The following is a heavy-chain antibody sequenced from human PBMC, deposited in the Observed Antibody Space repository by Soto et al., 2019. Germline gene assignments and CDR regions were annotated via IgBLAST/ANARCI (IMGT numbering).Heavy chain of an antibody. CDR2: ISYDGSNK. J-gene: IGHJ6*02. CDR1: GLTFSSYA. Sequence: QVQLVESGGGVVQPGRSLRLSCAAAGLTFSSYAMHWVRQAPGKGLEWVAVISYDGSNKYYADSVKGRFTISRDNSKNTLYLQMNSLRAEDTAVYYCARGDSYGYYYYGMDVWGQGTTVTVSS. V-gene: IGHV3-30-3*01. D-gene: IGHD5-18*01. CDR3: ARGDSYGYYYYGMDV.